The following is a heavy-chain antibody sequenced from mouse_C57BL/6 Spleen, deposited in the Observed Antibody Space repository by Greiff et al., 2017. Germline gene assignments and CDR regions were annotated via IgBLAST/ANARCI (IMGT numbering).Heavy chain of an antibody. CDR1: GYTFTSYW. V-gene: IGHV1-72*01. CDR2: IDPNSGGT. CDR3: ARSGVGLRRGWFAY. Sequence: VQLKQPGAELVKPGASVKLSCKASGYTFTSYWMHWVKQRPGRGLEWIGRIDPNSGGTKYNEKFKSKATLTVDKPASTAYMQLSSLTSDDSAVYYCARSGVGLRRGWFAYWGQGTLVTVSA. J-gene: IGHJ3*01. D-gene: IGHD2-4*01.